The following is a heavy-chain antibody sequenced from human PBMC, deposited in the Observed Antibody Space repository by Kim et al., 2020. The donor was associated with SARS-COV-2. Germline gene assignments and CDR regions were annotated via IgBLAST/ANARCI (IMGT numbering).Heavy chain of an antibody. CDR3: AKDYVGYYYDSSGFDY. CDR2: ISYDGSNK. J-gene: IGHJ4*01. D-gene: IGHD3-22*01. Sequence: GGSLRLSCAASGFTFSSYGMHWVRQAPGKGLEWVAVISYDGSNKYYADSVKGRFTISRDNSKNTLYLQMNSLRAEDTAVYYCAKDYVGYYYDSSGFDYWG. CDR1: GFTFSSYG. V-gene: IGHV3-30*18.